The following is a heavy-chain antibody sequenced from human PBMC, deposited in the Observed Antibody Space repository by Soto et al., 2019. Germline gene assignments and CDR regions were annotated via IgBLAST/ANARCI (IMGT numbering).Heavy chain of an antibody. CDR2: IKQDGSEK. V-gene: IGHV3-7*01. CDR3: ARVALLGPYYYYYYMDV. CDR1: GFTFSSYW. J-gene: IGHJ6*03. Sequence: GGSLRLSCAASGFTFSSYWMSWVRQAPGKGLEWVANIKQDGSEKYYVDSVKGQFTISRDNAKNSLYLQMNSLRAEDTAVYYCARVALLGPYYYYYYMDVWGKGTTVTVSS. D-gene: IGHD3-16*01.